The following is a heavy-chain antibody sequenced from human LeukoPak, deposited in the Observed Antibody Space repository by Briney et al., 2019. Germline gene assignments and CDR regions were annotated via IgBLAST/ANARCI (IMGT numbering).Heavy chain of an antibody. CDR3: ARGSRFGVVERDAFDI. V-gene: IGHV3-48*01. CDR2: ISSSGSTI. CDR1: GFTFSNYD. Sequence: PGGSLRLSCAASGFTFSNYDMHWVRQATGKGLEWVSHISSSGSTIYYADSVKGRFTISRDNAKNSLYLQMNSLRAEDTAVYYCARGSRFGVVERDAFDIWGQGTMVTVSS. D-gene: IGHD3-3*01. J-gene: IGHJ3*02.